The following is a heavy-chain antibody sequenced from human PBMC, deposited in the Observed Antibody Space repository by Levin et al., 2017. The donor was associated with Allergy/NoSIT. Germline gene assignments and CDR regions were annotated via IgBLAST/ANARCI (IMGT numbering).Heavy chain of an antibody. D-gene: IGHD4-17*01. CDR2: INWSSGAI. V-gene: IGHV3-9*01. Sequence: PGGSLRLSCTASGFSFEDYAMHWVRQAPGRGLEWVSSINWSSGAIGYADSVKGRFVISRHNAKNSLYLRMNSLRVEDTAFYYCARDVSPNYGDTGIDYWGQGTLVTVSS. CDR1: GFSFEDYA. CDR3: ARDVSPNYGDTGIDY. J-gene: IGHJ4*02.